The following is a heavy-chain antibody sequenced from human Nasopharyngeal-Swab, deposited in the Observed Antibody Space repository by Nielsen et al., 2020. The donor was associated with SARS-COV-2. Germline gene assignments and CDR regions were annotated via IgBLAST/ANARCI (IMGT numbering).Heavy chain of an antibody. CDR2: ISSSGSTI. D-gene: IGHD6-6*01. V-gene: IGHV3-11*01. Sequence: GGSLRLSCAASGFTFSDYYMSWIRQAPGKGLEWVSYISSSGSTIYYADSVKGRFTISRDNAKNSLYLQMNSLRAEDTAVYYCAKRPYSSSSRLNWFDPWGQGTLVTVSS. CDR1: GFTFSDYY. J-gene: IGHJ5*02. CDR3: AKRPYSSSSRLNWFDP.